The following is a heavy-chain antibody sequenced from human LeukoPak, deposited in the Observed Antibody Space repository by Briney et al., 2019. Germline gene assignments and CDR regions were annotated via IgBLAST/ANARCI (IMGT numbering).Heavy chain of an antibody. J-gene: IGHJ4*02. D-gene: IGHD4-17*01. Sequence: SETLSLTCAVYGGSFSGYYWSWIRQPPGKGLEWIGEINHSGSTNYNPSLKSRVTISVDTSKNQFSLKLSSVTAADTAVYYCAGRNDYGDYLCYFDYWGQGTLVTVSS. V-gene: IGHV4-34*01. CDR1: GGSFSGYY. CDR3: AGRNDYGDYLCYFDY. CDR2: INHSGST.